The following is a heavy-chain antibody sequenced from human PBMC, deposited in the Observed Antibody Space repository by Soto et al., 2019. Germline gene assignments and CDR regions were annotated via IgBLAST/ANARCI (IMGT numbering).Heavy chain of an antibody. CDR1: GFTFSDYY. V-gene: IGHV3-11*06. CDR3: ARDRATVTTFRGFDP. CDR2: ISSSSSYT. J-gene: IGHJ5*02. Sequence: GGSLRLSXAASGFTFSDYYMSWIRQAPGKGLEWVSYISSSSSYTNYADSVKGRFTISRDNAKNSLYLQMNSLRAEDTAVYYCARDRATVTTFRGFDPWGQGTLVTVS. D-gene: IGHD4-17*01.